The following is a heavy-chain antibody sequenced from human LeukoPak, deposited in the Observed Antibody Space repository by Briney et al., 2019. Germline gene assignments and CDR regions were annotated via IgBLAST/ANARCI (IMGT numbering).Heavy chain of an antibody. CDR1: RYTLTELS. V-gene: IGHV1-24*01. CDR3: ATDRDITFSFDY. J-gene: IGHJ4*02. D-gene: IGHD3-16*01. CDR2: FDPEDGET. Sequence: ASVKVSCKVSRYTLTELSMHWVRQAPGKGLEWMGGFDPEDGETIYAQKFQGRVTMTEDTSTDTAYMELSSLRSEDTAVYYCATDRDITFSFDYWGQGTLVTVSS.